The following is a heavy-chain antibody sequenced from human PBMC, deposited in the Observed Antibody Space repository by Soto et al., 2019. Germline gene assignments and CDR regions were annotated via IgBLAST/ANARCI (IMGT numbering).Heavy chain of an antibody. CDR3: AAGPYYYDSSGHDAYYFDY. V-gene: IGHV1-58*01. J-gene: IGHJ4*02. Sequence: ASVKVSCKASGFTFTSSAVQWVRQARGQRLEWIGWIVVGSGNTNYAQKFQERVTITRDMSTSTAYMELSSLRSEDTAVYYCAAGPYYYDSSGHDAYYFDYWGQGTLVTVSS. CDR2: IVVGSGNT. D-gene: IGHD3-22*01. CDR1: GFTFTSSA.